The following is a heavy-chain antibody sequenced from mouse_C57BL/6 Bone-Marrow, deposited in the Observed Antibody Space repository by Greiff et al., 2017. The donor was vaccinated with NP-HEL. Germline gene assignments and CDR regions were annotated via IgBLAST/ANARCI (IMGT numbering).Heavy chain of an antibody. CDR3: TRAFYWTWFAY. V-gene: IGHV5-9-1*02. CDR1: GFPFRSYA. CDR2: ISSGGDYI. Sequence: DVMLVESGEGLVKPGGSLKLSCAASGFPFRSYAMSWVRQTPEKRLEWVAYISSGGDYIYYADTVQGRFTISRDNARNTLYLQMSSLKSEDTAMYYCTRAFYWTWFAYWGQGTLVTVSA. D-gene: IGHD2-1*01. J-gene: IGHJ3*01.